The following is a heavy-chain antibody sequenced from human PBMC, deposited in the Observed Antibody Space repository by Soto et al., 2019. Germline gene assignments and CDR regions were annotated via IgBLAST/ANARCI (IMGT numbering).Heavy chain of an antibody. CDR2: IYYSGST. CDR3: ARDKAFGENAFDI. Sequence: SETLSLTCTVSGGSISSYYWSWIRQPPGKGLEWIGYIYYSGSTNYKPSLKSRVTISVDTSKNQFSLKLSSVTAADTAVYYCARDKAFGENAFDIWGQGTMVTVSS. V-gene: IGHV4-59*01. D-gene: IGHD3-10*01. CDR1: GGSISSYY. J-gene: IGHJ3*02.